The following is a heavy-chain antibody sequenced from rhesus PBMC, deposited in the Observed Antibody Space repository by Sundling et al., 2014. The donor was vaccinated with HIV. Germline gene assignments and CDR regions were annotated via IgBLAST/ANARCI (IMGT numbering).Heavy chain of an antibody. Sequence: EVQLVESGGGLAKPGGSLRLSCAASGFTFSDYYMDWVRQAPGKGLEWVSRISNGGGSTWYADSVKGRFTISRENAKNTLYLQMDSLRAEDTAVYYCARDSNWNYFTGYGLDSWGQGVVVTVSS. CDR3: ARDSNWNYFTGYGLDS. CDR1: GFTFSDYY. D-gene: IGHD1-26*01. CDR2: ISNGGGST. J-gene: IGHJ6*01. V-gene: IGHV3-178*01.